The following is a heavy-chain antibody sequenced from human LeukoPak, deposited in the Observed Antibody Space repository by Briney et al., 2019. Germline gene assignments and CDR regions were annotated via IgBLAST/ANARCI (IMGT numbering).Heavy chain of an antibody. D-gene: IGHD3-10*01. V-gene: IGHV4-39*01. CDR3: ARQERWFEELLGCFDP. J-gene: IGHJ5*02. CDR1: GGSISSIDYY. CDR2: IFYSGST. Sequence: SETLSLTCTVSGGSISSIDYYWGWVRQPPGKGLEWIGSIFYSGSTYYNPSLKSRVTISVDTSKNQFSLKLSSVTSADTAVYYCARQERWFEELLGCFDPWGQGTLVTVSS.